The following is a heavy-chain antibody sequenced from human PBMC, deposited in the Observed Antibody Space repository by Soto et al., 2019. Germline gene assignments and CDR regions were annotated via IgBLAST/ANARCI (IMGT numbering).Heavy chain of an antibody. Sequence: EVQLVESGGGLVQPGGSLRLSCAASGLIFSDYHMDWVRQAPGKGLEWVGRIRRKANSYTTEYAASVKGRFTISRDDSKNSLYLQMNSLKTEDTAVYYCAMLGGGSGGSNDMDVWGQGTTVTVSS. CDR2: IRRKANSYTT. CDR1: GLIFSDYH. CDR3: AMLGGGSGGSNDMDV. J-gene: IGHJ6*02. V-gene: IGHV3-72*01. D-gene: IGHD6-19*01.